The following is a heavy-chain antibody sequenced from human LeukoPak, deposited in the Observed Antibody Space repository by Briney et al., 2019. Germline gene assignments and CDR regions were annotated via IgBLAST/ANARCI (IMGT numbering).Heavy chain of an antibody. CDR2: ISAYNGNT. CDR1: GYTFTGYY. V-gene: IGHV1-18*04. D-gene: IGHD6-19*01. CDR3: ARVRYSSGWYFGFDY. Sequence: ASVKVSCKASGYTFTGYYMHWVRQAPGQGLEWMGWISAYNGNTNYAQKLQGRVTMTTDTSTSTAYMELRSLRSDDTAVYYCARVRYSSGWYFGFDYWGQGTLVTVSS. J-gene: IGHJ4*02.